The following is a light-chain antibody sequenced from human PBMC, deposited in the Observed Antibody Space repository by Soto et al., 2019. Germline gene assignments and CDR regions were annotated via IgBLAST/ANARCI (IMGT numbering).Light chain of an antibody. CDR2: DVR. CDR3: SSYTSSSPIV. CDR1: SSDVGGYNY. V-gene: IGLV2-14*01. Sequence: QSALTQPASVSGSPGQSITISCTGTSSDVGGYNYVSWYQQHPGKAPKFMIYDVRNRPSGVSNRFSGSKSGNTASLTISGLQAEDEADYYCSSYTSSSPIVFGGGNKLTVL. J-gene: IGLJ2*01.